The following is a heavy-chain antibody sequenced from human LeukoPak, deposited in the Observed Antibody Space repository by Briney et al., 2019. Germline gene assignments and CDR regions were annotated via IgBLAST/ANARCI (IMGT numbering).Heavy chain of an antibody. CDR3: ARVKMILWGYYAFDI. CDR2: INPNSGGT. J-gene: IGHJ3*02. Sequence: ASVKVSCKASGYTFTGYYMHWVRQAPGQGLEWMGWINPNSGGTNYAQKFQGRVTITRNTSISTAYMELSSLRSEDTAVYYCARVKMILWGYYAFDIWGQGTMVTVSS. V-gene: IGHV1-2*02. D-gene: IGHD2-21*01. CDR1: GYTFTGYY.